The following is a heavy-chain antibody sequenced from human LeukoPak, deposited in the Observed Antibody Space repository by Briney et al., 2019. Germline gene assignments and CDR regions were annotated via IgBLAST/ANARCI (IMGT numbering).Heavy chain of an antibody. J-gene: IGHJ4*02. CDR3: ARGGPRWELLGY. CDR1: GGSISSGGYY. Sequence: PSETLSLTCTVSGGSISSGGYYWSWIRQPPGKGLEWIGEINHSGSTNYNPSLKSRVTISVDTSKNQFSLKLSSVTAADTAVYYCARGGPRWELLGYWGQGTLVTVSS. V-gene: IGHV4-39*07. CDR2: INHSGST. D-gene: IGHD1-26*01.